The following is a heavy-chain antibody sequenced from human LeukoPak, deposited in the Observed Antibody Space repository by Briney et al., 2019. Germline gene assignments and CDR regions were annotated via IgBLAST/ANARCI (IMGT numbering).Heavy chain of an antibody. CDR1: GGSISSSTYY. CDR2: VSYSGTT. V-gene: IGHV4-39*02. Sequence: PSETLSLTCTVSGGSISSSTYYWGWARQPPGKGLEWIGSVSYSGTTYYNTSLRSRVTISIDTSRNQFSLKVTSVTAADTAVYYCARETPAVRNNCFDPWGQGTLVTVSS. D-gene: IGHD2-2*01. J-gene: IGHJ5*02. CDR3: ARETPAVRNNCFDP.